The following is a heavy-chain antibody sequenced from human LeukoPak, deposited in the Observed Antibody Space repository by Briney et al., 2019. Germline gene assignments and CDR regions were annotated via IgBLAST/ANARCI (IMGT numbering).Heavy chain of an antibody. Sequence: GGSLRLSCAASGFTFTNYVMSWVRQAPGKGLEWVSGISGSGGSIYYADSVKGRFTISRDSSKNTLNLQMNSLRAEDTALYYCAKGQLVDYGMDVWGQGTTVTVSS. CDR1: GFTFTNYV. CDR2: ISGSGGSI. V-gene: IGHV3-23*01. J-gene: IGHJ6*02. D-gene: IGHD6-13*01. CDR3: AKGQLVDYGMDV.